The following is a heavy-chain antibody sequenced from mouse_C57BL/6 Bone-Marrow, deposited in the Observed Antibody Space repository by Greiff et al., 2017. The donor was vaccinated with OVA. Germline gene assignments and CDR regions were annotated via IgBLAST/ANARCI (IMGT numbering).Heavy chain of an antibody. CDR1: GYAFSSSW. J-gene: IGHJ3*01. CDR3: ARETAQATEFAY. V-gene: IGHV1-82*01. Sequence: VKLMESGPELVKPGASVKISCKASGYAFSSSWMNWVKQRPGKGLEWIGRIYPGDGDTNYNGKFKGKATLTADKSSSTAYMQLSSLTSEDSAVYFCARETAQATEFAYWGQGTLVTVSA. D-gene: IGHD3-2*02. CDR2: IYPGDGDT.